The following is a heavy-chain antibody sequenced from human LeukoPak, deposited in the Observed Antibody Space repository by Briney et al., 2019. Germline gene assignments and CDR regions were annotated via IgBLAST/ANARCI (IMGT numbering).Heavy chain of an antibody. V-gene: IGHV1-69*13. J-gene: IGHJ4*02. CDR1: GGTFSSYA. D-gene: IGHD3-22*01. CDR3: ASGYYDSSGYYYGFDY. Sequence: EASVKVSCKASGGTFSSYAISWVRQAPGQGLEWMGGIIPIFGTANYAQKFQGRVTITADESTSTAYMELSSLRSEDTAVYYCASGYYDSSGYYYGFDYWGQGTLVTVSS. CDR2: IIPIFGTA.